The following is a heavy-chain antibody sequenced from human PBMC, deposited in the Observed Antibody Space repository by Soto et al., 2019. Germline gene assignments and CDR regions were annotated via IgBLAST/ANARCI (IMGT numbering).Heavy chain of an antibody. CDR2: IYHSGST. CDR3: ARARQLYGSGSVWFDP. Sequence: PSETLSVTWAVSGGSISSSNWWSWVRQPPGKGLEWIGEIYHSGSTNYNPSLKSRVTISVDKSKNQFSLKLSSVTAADTAVYYCARARQLYGSGSVWFDPWGQGTLVTVSS. CDR1: GGSISSSNW. J-gene: IGHJ5*02. D-gene: IGHD3-10*01. V-gene: IGHV4-4*02.